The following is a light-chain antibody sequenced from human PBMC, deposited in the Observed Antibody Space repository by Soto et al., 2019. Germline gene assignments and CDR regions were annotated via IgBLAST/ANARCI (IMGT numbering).Light chain of an antibody. V-gene: IGKV3-15*01. CDR2: DAS. CDR3: QQYNNWPPIT. Sequence: EIVMTQSPGTLSVSPGERATLSCRASQSVRSKLAWYQQKPGQAPRVLIYDASTRATGIPARFSGSGSGTELTLTISSLQSEDFVVYYCQQYNNWPPITFGQGTRLEIK. CDR1: QSVRSK. J-gene: IGKJ5*01.